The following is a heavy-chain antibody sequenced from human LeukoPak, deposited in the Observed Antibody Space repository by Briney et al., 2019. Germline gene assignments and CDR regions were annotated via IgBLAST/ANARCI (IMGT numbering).Heavy chain of an antibody. J-gene: IGHJ4*02. CDR2: INPSGGST. CDR3: ARDASPGGYSGYAPAGY. CDR1: GYTFTSYY. V-gene: IGHV1-46*01. Sequence: ASVKVSCKASGYTFTSYYMHWVRQAPGQGLEWMGIINPSGGSTSYAQKFQGRVTMTRDTSTSTVYMELSSLRSEDTAVYYCARDASPGGYSGYAPAGYWGQGTLVTVSS. D-gene: IGHD5-12*01.